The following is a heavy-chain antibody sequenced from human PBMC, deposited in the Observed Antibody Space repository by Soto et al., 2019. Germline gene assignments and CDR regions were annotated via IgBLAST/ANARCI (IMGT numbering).Heavy chain of an antibody. Sequence: GGSLRLSCAASGFTFSSYAMHWVRQAPGKGLEWVAVISYDGSNKYYADSVKGRFTISRDNSKNTLYLQMNSLRAEDTAVYYCARGCSGGSCYSHYGMDVWGQGTTVTVSS. CDR3: ARGCSGGSCYSHYGMDV. J-gene: IGHJ6*02. V-gene: IGHV3-30-3*01. CDR1: GFTFSSYA. CDR2: ISYDGSNK. D-gene: IGHD2-15*01.